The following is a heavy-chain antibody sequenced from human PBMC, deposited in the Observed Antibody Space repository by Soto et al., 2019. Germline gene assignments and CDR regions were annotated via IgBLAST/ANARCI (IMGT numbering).Heavy chain of an antibody. D-gene: IGHD2-8*01. CDR3: ARNDCTNGVCRARYFDY. CDR2: IIPIFGTA. J-gene: IGHJ4*02. V-gene: IGHV1-69*12. CDR1: GGTFSSYA. Sequence: QVQLVQSGAEVKKPGSSVKVSCKASGGTFSSYAISWVRQAPGQGLEWMGGIIPIFGTANYAQKFQGRVPIAADASTSTAYMELSSLRSEDTAVYYCARNDCTNGVCRARYFDYWGQGTLVTVSS.